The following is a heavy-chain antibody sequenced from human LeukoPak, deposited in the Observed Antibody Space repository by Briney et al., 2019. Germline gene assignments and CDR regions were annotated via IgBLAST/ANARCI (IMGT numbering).Heavy chain of an antibody. CDR3: AREYYYDSSGYYGPETDY. D-gene: IGHD3-22*01. CDR2: IWYDGSDK. V-gene: IGHV3-30*19. J-gene: IGHJ4*02. CDR1: GFTFSSYG. Sequence: PGGSLRLSCAASGFTFSSYGMHWVRQAPGKGLEWVAVIWYDGSDKYYADSVKGRFTISRDNSKNTLYLQMNSLRAEDTAVYYCAREYYYDSSGYYGPETDYWGQGTLVTVSS.